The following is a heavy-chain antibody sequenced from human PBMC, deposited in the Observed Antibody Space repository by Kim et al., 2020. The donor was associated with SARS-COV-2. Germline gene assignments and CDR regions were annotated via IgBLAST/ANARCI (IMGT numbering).Heavy chain of an antibody. V-gene: IGHV4-31*03. CDR3: ARDRAYSSSWGGFDY. D-gene: IGHD6-13*01. J-gene: IGHJ4*02. Sequence: SETLSLTCTVSGGSISSGGYYWSWIRQHPGKGLEWIGYIYYSGSTYYNPSLKSRVTISVDTSKNQFSLKLSSVTAADTAVYYCARDRAYSSSWGGFDYWGQGTLVTVSS. CDR1: GGSISSGGYY. CDR2: IYYSGST.